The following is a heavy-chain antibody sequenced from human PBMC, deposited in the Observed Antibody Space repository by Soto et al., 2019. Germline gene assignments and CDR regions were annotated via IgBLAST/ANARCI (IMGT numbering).Heavy chain of an antibody. Sequence: QVQLVQSGPEVKKPGASVEVSCKASGYTFTTYGISWVRQAPGQGLEWMGWISPYNGDTHYAERFQGRLTMTTDTSATSAYMELRTLSSDDRAVYFCARALSMAQYYYYMDVWGKGTTVTVSS. V-gene: IGHV1-18*01. CDR1: GYTFTTYG. J-gene: IGHJ6*03. CDR3: ARALSMAQYYYYMDV. CDR2: ISPYNGDT.